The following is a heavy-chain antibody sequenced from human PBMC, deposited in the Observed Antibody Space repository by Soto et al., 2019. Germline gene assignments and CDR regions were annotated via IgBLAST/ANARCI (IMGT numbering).Heavy chain of an antibody. J-gene: IGHJ4*02. CDR3: ARGWRVDSGYYFDY. CDR1: GGSISSYY. Sequence: SETLSLTCTVSGGSISSYYWSWIRQPPGKGLEWIGYIYYSGSTNYNPSLKSRVTISVDTSKNQFSLKLSSVTAADTAVYYCARGWRVDSGYYFDYGGKGPLVTAPS. CDR2: IYYSGST. V-gene: IGHV4-59*01. D-gene: IGHD3-22*01.